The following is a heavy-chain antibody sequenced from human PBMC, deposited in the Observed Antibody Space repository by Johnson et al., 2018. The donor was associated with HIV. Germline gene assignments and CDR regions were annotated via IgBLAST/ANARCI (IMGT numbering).Heavy chain of an antibody. CDR1: GFTVSSNY. Sequence: VQLVESGGDLVQPGGSLRLSCAASGFTVSSNYMSWVRQAPGKGLEWVSVIYSGGKTYYADSVKGRFTISRDNSKNTLYLQMNSLKAEDTAVYYCVSGGCKRCACEIWGQGTMVTVS. CDR3: VSGGCKRCACEI. D-gene: IGHD6-19*01. CDR2: IYSGGKT. V-gene: IGHV3-66*01. J-gene: IGHJ3*02.